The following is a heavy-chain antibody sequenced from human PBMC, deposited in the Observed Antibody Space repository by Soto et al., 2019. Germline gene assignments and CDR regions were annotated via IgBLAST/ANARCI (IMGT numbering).Heavy chain of an antibody. J-gene: IGHJ3*01. Sequence: PGGSLRLSCAASGFTFRNYNMNWVRQVPGKGLEWVAHISIGGRTINYADSVKGRFTISRDDAENSLNLHMNSLGAEDTALYYCVRDQVYFYDSAGRPVNGFDVWGQRTIVTVSS. CDR1: GFTFRNYN. CDR3: VRDQVYFYDSAGRPVNGFDV. V-gene: IGHV3-48*04. CDR2: ISIGGRTI. D-gene: IGHD2-8*01.